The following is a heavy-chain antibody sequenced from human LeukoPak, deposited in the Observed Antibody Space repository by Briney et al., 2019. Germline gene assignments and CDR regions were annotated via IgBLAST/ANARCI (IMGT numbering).Heavy chain of an antibody. V-gene: IGHV3-7*03. Sequence: GGSLRLSCAASGFTFTNYWMTWVRHAPGKGLEWVANIKQDGSETYYMDSMKGRFTISRDNAKNSLYLQMNSLRAEDTAVYYCARFYGDYESSYYFDYWGQGTLVTVSS. J-gene: IGHJ4*02. CDR1: GFTFTNYW. D-gene: IGHD4-17*01. CDR2: IKQDGSET. CDR3: ARFYGDYESSYYFDY.